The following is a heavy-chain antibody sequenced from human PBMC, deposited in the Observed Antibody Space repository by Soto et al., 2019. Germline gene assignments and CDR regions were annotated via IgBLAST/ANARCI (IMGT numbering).Heavy chain of an antibody. Sequence: QVQLVQSGAEVKKPGSSVKVSCKASGGTFSSYAFSWVRQAPGQGLEWMGGIIPIFGTANYAQKFPGRVTITADESTSTAYMELSSRRSEDTAVYYCAGDRQKQTYYYDSSGYYYYWGLGTLVTVSS. CDR1: GGTFSSYA. V-gene: IGHV1-69*01. CDR2: IIPIFGTA. D-gene: IGHD3-22*01. CDR3: AGDRQKQTYYYDSSGYYYY. J-gene: IGHJ4*02.